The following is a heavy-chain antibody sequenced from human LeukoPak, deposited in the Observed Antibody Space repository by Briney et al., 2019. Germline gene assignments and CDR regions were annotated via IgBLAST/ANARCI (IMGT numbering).Heavy chain of an antibody. CDR2: ISSSSTYT. D-gene: IGHD5-12*01. CDR1: GFTFSSYS. V-gene: IGHV3-21*01. CDR3: ARGTTGGYSPSH. Sequence: GGSLRLSCASSGFTFSSYSMNWVRQAPGKGLEWVSSISSSSTYTYYADSVRGRFTISRDNAKNSLYLQMNSLRTEDTAVYYCARGTTGGYSPSHWGQGTLVTVSS. J-gene: IGHJ4*02.